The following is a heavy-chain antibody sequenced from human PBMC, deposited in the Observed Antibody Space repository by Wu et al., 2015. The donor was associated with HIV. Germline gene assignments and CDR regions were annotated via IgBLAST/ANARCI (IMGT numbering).Heavy chain of an antibody. CDR3: ATDSRDYNDENGFSYYYFDH. CDR1: GYTVSNYY. J-gene: IGHJ4*02. V-gene: IGHV1-2*02. Sequence: QAQLVQSGAEVKKPGASVKVSCKASGYTVSNYYIHWMQQAPGRGLEWMGWINPNSGGTNYAQKFQGRVTMTRGSSISTAYMELSGLTSDDTAIYFCATDSRDYNDENGFSYYYFDHWGQGTLVTVSS. CDR2: INPNSGGT. D-gene: IGHD3-10*01.